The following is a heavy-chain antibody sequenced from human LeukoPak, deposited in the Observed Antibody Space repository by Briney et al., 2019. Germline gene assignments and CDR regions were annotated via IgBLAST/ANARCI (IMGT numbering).Heavy chain of an antibody. V-gene: IGHV3-7*01. CDR2: INQDGSEK. CDR1: GFTFSSYW. CDR3: VREGAYSTSSPAGY. J-gene: IGHJ4*02. Sequence: GGSLRLSCAASGFTFSSYWMSWVRQAPGKRLEWVANINQDGSEKYYVDSVKGRFLISRDNARNSLFLQMNILTAEDTAIYYCVREGAYSTSSPAGYWGQGTLVSVSS. D-gene: IGHD6-6*01.